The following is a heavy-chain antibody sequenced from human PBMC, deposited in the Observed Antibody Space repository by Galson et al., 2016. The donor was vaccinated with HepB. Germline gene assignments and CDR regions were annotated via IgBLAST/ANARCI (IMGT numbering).Heavy chain of an antibody. V-gene: IGHV3-21*01. J-gene: IGHJ4*02. CDR2: ISSSSTYI. Sequence: LRLSCAASGFTFSGYTMNWVRQAPGKGLEWVSSISSSSTYIYYADSVKGRFTISRDNVKNSLYLQINSLRAEDTAVYYCAKEDDSTSRFYFDSWGQGTLVTVSS. CDR3: AKEDDSTSRFYFDS. D-gene: IGHD6-6*01. CDR1: GFTFSGYT.